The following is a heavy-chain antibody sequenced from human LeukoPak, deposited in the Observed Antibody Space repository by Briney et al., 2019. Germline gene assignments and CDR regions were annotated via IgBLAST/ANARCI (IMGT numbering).Heavy chain of an antibody. J-gene: IGHJ4*02. CDR2: IIHIFGTA. Sequence: SVKVSCEASGGTFSSYAISWVRQAPGQGLEWMGRIIHIFGTANLAQKFQGRVPITTDESTSTAYMELSSLRSEDTAVYYCARDPFIYDSSGFDYWGQGTLVTVSS. V-gene: IGHV1-69*05. D-gene: IGHD3-22*01. CDR1: GGTFSSYA. CDR3: ARDPFIYDSSGFDY.